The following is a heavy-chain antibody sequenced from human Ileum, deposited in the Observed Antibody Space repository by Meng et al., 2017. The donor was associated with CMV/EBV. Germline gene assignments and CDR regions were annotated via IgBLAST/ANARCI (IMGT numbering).Heavy chain of an antibody. D-gene: IGHD3-3*01. CDR3: AHTVNYDFWTGLFDY. Sequence: IYVKVYGTTLVKPTQTLTLTCTFSGFSLSTSGVGVGWIRQPPGKALEWLALIYWNAEVRYSPSLKNRLTITQDTSTNQVVLTMTNMDPVDTATYYCAHTVNYDFWTGLFDYWGQGTLVTVSS. CDR1: GFSLSTSGVG. J-gene: IGHJ4*02. CDR2: IYWNAEV. V-gene: IGHV2-5*01.